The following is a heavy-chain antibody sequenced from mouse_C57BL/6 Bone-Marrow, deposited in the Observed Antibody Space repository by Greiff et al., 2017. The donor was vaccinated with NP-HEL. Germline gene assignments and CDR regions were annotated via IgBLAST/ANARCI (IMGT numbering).Heavy chain of an antibody. V-gene: IGHV1-69*01. CDR2: IDPSDSYT. CDR3: ARGEIGYFYWYFDV. J-gene: IGHJ1*03. D-gene: IGHD2-3*01. Sequence: QVQLQQSGAELVMPGASVKLSCKASGYNFTSYWMHWVKQRPEQGLEWIGEIDPSDSYTNYNQKFKGKSTLTVDTSSSTAYLQLSSLTSEYSAGYYCARGEIGYFYWYFDVWGTGTTVTVSS. CDR1: GYNFTSYW.